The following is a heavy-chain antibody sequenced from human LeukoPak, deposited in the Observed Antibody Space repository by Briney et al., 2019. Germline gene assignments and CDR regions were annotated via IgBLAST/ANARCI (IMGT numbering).Heavy chain of an antibody. D-gene: IGHD3-3*01. CDR2: ISAYNGNT. Sequence: ASVKVSCKASGYTFTSYGISWVRQAPGQGLEWMGWISAYNGNTNYAQKLQGRVTMTTDTSTSTAYMELRSLRSDDTAAYYCARVAVYDFWSGYLFDYWGQGTLVTVSS. J-gene: IGHJ4*02. V-gene: IGHV1-18*01. CDR3: ARVAVYDFWSGYLFDY. CDR1: GYTFTSYG.